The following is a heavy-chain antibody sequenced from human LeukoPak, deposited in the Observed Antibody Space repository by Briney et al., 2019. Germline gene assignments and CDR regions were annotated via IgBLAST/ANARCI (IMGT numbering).Heavy chain of an antibody. CDR3: AKDRGSGWYNFDY. Sequence: PGGSLRLSCAASGFTFSSYAMSWVRQAPGKGLEWVSGISGSGGRTYYADSVKGRFTISRDNSKNTLYLQMNSLRVEDTAVYYCAKDRGSGWYNFDYWGQGTLVTVSS. V-gene: IGHV3-23*01. D-gene: IGHD6-19*01. J-gene: IGHJ4*02. CDR2: ISGSGGRT. CDR1: GFTFSSYA.